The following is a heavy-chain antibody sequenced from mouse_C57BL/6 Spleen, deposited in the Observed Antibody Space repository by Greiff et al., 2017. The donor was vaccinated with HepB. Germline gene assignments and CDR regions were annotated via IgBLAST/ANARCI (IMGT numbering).Heavy chain of an antibody. V-gene: IGHV1-80*01. J-gene: IGHJ3*01. Sequence: VQVVESGAELVKPGASVKISCKASGYAFSSYWMNWVKQRPGKGLEWIGQIYPGDGDTNYNGKFKGKATLTADKSSSTAYMQLSSLTSVDSAVYFFASGADYDYDSSWFAYWGQGTLVTVSS. CDR3: ASGADYDYDSSWFAY. CDR1: GYAFSSYW. CDR2: IYPGDGDT. D-gene: IGHD2-4*01.